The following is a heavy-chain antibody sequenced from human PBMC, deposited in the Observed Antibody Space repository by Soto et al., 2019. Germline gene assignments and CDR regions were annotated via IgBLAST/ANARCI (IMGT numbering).Heavy chain of an antibody. CDR3: ARDRVVVVPAAMFYMDV. Sequence: QVQLVESGGGVVRPGRSLRLSCAASGFTFSSYGMHWVRQAPGKGLEWVAVIWYDGSNKYYADSVKGRFTISRDNSKNTLYLQMNSLRAEDTAVYYCARDRVVVVPAAMFYMDVWGKGTTVTVSS. CDR2: IWYDGSNK. V-gene: IGHV3-33*01. J-gene: IGHJ6*03. D-gene: IGHD2-2*01. CDR1: GFTFSSYG.